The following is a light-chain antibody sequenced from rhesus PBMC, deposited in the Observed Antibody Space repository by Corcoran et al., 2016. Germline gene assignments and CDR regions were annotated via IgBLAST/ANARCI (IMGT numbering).Light chain of an antibody. CDR2: QTS. V-gene: IGKV7-13*02. Sequence: DIVLTQSPASLAGSPGQRATITCRASETVSFSGINLIPWYQQKPGQTPKLLIYQTSNKDTGVPARFSGSGSGTDFTLTINPVEADDAADYYCLQSKNYPYSFGQGTKVEIK. CDR1: ETVSFSGINL. J-gene: IGKJ2*01. CDR3: LQSKNYPYS.